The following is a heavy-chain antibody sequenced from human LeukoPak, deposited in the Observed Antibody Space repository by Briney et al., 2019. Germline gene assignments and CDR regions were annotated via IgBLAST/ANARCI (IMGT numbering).Heavy chain of an antibody. D-gene: IGHD2-2*01. Sequence: QPGGSLRLSCAASGFTFSSYEMNWVRQAPGKGLEWVSYISSSGSTIYYADSVKGRFTISRDNAKNSLYLQMNSLRAEDTAVYYCARGEYQLLHYYYYGMGVWGKGTTVTVSS. CDR2: ISSSGSTI. CDR1: GFTFSSYE. CDR3: ARGEYQLLHYYYYGMGV. J-gene: IGHJ6*04. V-gene: IGHV3-48*03.